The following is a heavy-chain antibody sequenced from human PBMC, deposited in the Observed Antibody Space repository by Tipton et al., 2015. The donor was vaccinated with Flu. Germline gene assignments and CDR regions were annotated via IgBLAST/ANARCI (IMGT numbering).Heavy chain of an antibody. V-gene: IGHV4-4*07. CDR3: ARLGSTIASRPFDY. J-gene: IGHJ4*02. CDR1: GGSIRTHY. Sequence: TLSLTCTVSGGSIRTHYWTWIRQTAGKGLEWIGRIFTSGTTNSNPSLKSRVTMSVDTSKNQFSLRLNYVTAADTAVYYCARLGSTIASRPFDYWGQGTLVTASS. CDR2: IFTSGTT. D-gene: IGHD6-6*01.